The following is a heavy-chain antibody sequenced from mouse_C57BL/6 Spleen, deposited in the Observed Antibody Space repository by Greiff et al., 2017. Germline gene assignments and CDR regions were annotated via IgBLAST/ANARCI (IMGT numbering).Heavy chain of an antibody. CDR3: VRDSYYYGSIYWYFDV. CDR1: GFTFNTYA. Sequence: EVMLVESGGGLVQPKGSLKLSCAASGFTFNTYAMHWVRQAPGKGLEWVARIRSESSNYATYYADSVKDRFTISRDDSQSMLYLQMNNLKTEDTAMYYCVRDSYYYGSIYWYFDVWGTGTTVTVSS. D-gene: IGHD1-1*01. CDR2: IRSESSNYAT. V-gene: IGHV10-3*01. J-gene: IGHJ1*03.